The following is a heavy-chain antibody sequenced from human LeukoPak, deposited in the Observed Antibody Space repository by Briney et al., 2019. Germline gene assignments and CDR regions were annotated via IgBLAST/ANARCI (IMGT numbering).Heavy chain of an antibody. CDR1: GFTFSSYW. D-gene: IGHD3-3*01. CDR2: IKQDGSEK. V-gene: IGHV3-7*01. CDR3: ARGGTIFGVLIIN. Sequence: PGGSLRLSCAASGFTFSSYWMSWVRQAPGKGLEWVANIKQDGSEKYYVDSVKGRSTISRDNAKNSLYLQMNSLRAEDTAVYYCARGGTIFGVLIINWGQGTLVTVSS. J-gene: IGHJ4*02.